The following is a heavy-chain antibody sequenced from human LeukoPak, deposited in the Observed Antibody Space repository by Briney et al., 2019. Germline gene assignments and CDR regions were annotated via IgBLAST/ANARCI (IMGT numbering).Heavy chain of an antibody. J-gene: IGHJ4*02. D-gene: IGHD4-17*01. CDR2: IYYSGST. Sequence: SETLSLTCTVSGGSISSYYWSWIRQPPGKGLEWIGYIYYSGSTNYNPSLKSRVTISVDTSKNQFSLKLSSVTAADTAVYYCARLRQQTLDYWGQGTLVTVSS. CDR3: ARLRQQTLDY. CDR1: GGSISSYY. V-gene: IGHV4-59*01.